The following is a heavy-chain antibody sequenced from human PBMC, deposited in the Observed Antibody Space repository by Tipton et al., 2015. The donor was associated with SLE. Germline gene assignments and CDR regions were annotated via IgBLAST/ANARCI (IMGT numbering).Heavy chain of an antibody. J-gene: IGHJ3*02. CDR3: ARRDKYYDSSGYPYDAFDI. D-gene: IGHD3-22*01. CDR2: IYYSGST. CDR1: GGSNSSGGYY. Sequence: TLSLTCTVSGGSNSSGGYYWSWIRQHPGKGLEWIGYIYYSGSTYYNPSLKSRVTISVDTSKNQFSLKLSSVTAADTAVYDCARRDKYYDSSGYPYDAFDIWGQGTMVTVSS. V-gene: IGHV4-31*03.